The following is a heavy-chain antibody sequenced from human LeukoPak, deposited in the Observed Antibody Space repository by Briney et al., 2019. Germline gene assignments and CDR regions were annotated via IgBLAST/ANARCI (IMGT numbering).Heavy chain of an antibody. J-gene: IGHJ6*02. CDR2: ISYDGSKK. D-gene: IGHD6-25*01. CDR3: AKAPGAAAPPYGMDV. Sequence: GGSLRLSCAASGFSFSSYFMHWVRQAPGKGLEWVADISYDGSKKYYADSVKGRFTISRDNSKSTLYLQMNSLRAEDTAVYYCAKAPGAAAPPYGMDVWGQGTTVTVSS. CDR1: GFSFSSYF. V-gene: IGHV3-30*04.